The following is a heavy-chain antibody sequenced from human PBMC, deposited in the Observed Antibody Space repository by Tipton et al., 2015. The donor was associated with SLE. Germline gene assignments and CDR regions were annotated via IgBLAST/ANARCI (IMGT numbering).Heavy chain of an antibody. CDR3: ARGRYCSSTSCSYSFDY. Sequence: LRLSCAVYGGSFSGYYWSWIRQPPGKGLEGIGEINHSGSTNYNPSLKSRVTISIDTSKNQFSLKVSSVTAADTAVYYCARGRYCSSTSCSYSFDYWGQGTLVTVSS. D-gene: IGHD2-2*01. J-gene: IGHJ4*02. V-gene: IGHV4-34*01. CDR1: GGSFSGYY. CDR2: INHSGST.